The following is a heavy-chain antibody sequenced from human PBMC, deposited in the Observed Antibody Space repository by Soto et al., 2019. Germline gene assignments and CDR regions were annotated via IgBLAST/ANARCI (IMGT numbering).Heavy chain of an antibody. J-gene: IGHJ4*02. V-gene: IGHV1-69*01. CDR2: IIPIFGTA. CDR3: WQQREPRDGGVAFDY. CDR1: GGTFSSYA. D-gene: IGHD6-13*01. Sequence: QVQLVQSGAEVKKPGSSVKVSCKASGGTFSSYAISWVRQAPGQGLEWMGGIIPIFGTANYAQKFQGRVTITADEATSTAYMELSSLRSEDTAVYYCWQQREPRDGGVAFDYWGQGTLVTGSS.